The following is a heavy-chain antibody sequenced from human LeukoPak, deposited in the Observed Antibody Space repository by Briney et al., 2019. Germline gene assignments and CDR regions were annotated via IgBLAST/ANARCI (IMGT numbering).Heavy chain of an antibody. Sequence: SETLSLTCIVSGGSISSHYWSWIRQPPGKGLEWIGYIYYSGSTNYNPSLKSRVTISVDTSKNQFSLKLSSVTAADTAVYYCASSRYSSSSLDYWGQGTLVTVSS. CDR3: ASSRYSSSSLDY. D-gene: IGHD6-6*01. CDR1: GGSISSHY. CDR2: IYYSGST. J-gene: IGHJ4*02. V-gene: IGHV4-59*11.